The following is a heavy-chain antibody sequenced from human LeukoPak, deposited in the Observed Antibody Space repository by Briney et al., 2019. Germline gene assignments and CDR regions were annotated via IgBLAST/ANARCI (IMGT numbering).Heavy chain of an antibody. Sequence: GGSLRLSCAASGFTFSSYSMNWVRQAPGKGLEWVGRIISKTDAGTTDYAAPVKGRFTISRDDSKNTLYLQMNSLKTEDTAVYYCTTQRIRSGGWYGGGPFDYWGQGTLVTVSS. V-gene: IGHV3-15*01. CDR2: IISKTDAGTT. CDR3: TTQRIRSGGWYGGGPFDY. CDR1: GFTFSSYS. D-gene: IGHD6-19*01. J-gene: IGHJ4*02.